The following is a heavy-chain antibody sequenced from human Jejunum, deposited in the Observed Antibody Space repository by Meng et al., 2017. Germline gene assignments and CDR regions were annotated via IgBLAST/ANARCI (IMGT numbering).Heavy chain of an antibody. V-gene: IGHV4-4*02. CDR1: GGSIESNNW. Sequence: QGQLQESCPGLVKPSETLSLTCAVSGGSIESNNWWTWIRQPPGQGLEWIGEVYHSGSTHYNPSLQSRVTISIDNSKNRFSLSLNSVTAADTAIYYCARADYVRYFDLWGRGTLVTVSS. CDR3: ARADYVRYFDL. J-gene: IGHJ2*01. CDR2: VYHSGST. D-gene: IGHD3-10*02.